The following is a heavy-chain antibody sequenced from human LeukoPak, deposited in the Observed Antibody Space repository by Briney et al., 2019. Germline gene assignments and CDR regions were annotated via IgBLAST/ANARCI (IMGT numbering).Heavy chain of an antibody. V-gene: IGHV3-7*01. CDR3: ARVFWSSQFHYYYGMDV. CDR1: GFTFSSYW. D-gene: IGHD3-3*01. Sequence: PGGSLRLSCAASGFTFSSYWMSWVRQAPGKGLEWVANIKQDGSEKYYVDSVKGRFTISRDNAKNSLYLQMNSLRAEDTAVYYCARVFWSSQFHYYYGMDVWGQGTTVTVSS. J-gene: IGHJ6*02. CDR2: IKQDGSEK.